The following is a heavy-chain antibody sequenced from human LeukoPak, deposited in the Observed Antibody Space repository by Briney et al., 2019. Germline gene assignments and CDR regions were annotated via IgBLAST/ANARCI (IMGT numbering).Heavy chain of an antibody. CDR1: GFTFSSYA. D-gene: IGHD1-1*01. CDR3: ARDPVPATARHFDY. V-gene: IGHV3-30-3*01. CDR2: TSSDGNIK. J-gene: IGHJ4*02. Sequence: GGSLRLSCAASGFTFSSYAMHWVRQAPGKGLEWVAVTSSDGNIKYYADSVKGRFTISRDNSKNTLYLQMNSLRGEDTGVYYCARDPVPATARHFDYWGQGTLVTVFS.